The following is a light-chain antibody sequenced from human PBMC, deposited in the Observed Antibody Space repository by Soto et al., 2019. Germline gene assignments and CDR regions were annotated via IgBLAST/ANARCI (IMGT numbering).Light chain of an antibody. CDR3: SSWDGSLSGYV. Sequence: QSVLTQPSSASGTPGQRVTISCSGSSSNIGGNPVNWFQRLPGTAPKLLIYNNNQRPSGVPDRFSASKSGTSASLAIRGLRSDDEADYYCSSWDGSLSGYVFGAGTQVTVL. V-gene: IGLV1-47*02. CDR1: SSNIGGNP. J-gene: IGLJ1*01. CDR2: NNN.